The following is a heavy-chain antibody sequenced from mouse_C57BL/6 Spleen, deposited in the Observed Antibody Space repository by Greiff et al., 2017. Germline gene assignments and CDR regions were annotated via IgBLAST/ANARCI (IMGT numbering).Heavy chain of an antibody. D-gene: IGHD1-1*01. V-gene: IGHV1-50*01. CDR1: GYTFTSYW. CDR2: IDPSDSYT. CDR3: AKGTDYYYFDY. Sequence: QVQLKQPGAELVKPGASVKLSCKASGYTFTSYWMQWVKQRPGQGLEWIGEIDPSDSYTNYNQKFKGKATLTVDTSSSTAYMQLSSLTSEDSAVYYCAKGTDYYYFDYWGQGTTLTVSS. J-gene: IGHJ2*01.